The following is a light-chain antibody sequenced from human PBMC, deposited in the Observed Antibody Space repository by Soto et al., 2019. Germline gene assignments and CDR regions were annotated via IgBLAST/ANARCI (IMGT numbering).Light chain of an antibody. CDR2: GAS. V-gene: IGKV3-20*01. J-gene: IGKJ1*01. CDR3: QQYNNWLQT. Sequence: EIVMTQSPGTLSLSPGERATLSCRASQSVSSNFLAWYQQRPGQAPRLLMDGASSRAAGIPDRFSGSGSGTDFTLTISRLEPEDFAVYYCQQYNNWLQTFGQGTKVEIK. CDR1: QSVSSNF.